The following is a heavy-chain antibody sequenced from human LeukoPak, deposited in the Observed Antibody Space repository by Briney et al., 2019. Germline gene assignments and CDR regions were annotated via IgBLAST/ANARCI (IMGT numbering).Heavy chain of an antibody. CDR2: IIPILGIA. Sequence: ASVKVSCKASGGTFSSYAISWVRQAPGQGLEWMGRIIPILGIANYAQKFQGRVTITADKSTSTAYMELSSLRSEDTAVYYCARGTDPGYCSSASCRYFDYWGQGTLVTVSS. J-gene: IGHJ4*02. V-gene: IGHV1-69*04. CDR1: GGTFSSYA. CDR3: ARGTDPGYCSSASCRYFDY. D-gene: IGHD2-2*01.